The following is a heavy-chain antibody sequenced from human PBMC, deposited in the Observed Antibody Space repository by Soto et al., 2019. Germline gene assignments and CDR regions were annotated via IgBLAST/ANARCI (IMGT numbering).Heavy chain of an antibody. J-gene: IGHJ5*02. CDR1: GYTFTSYG. D-gene: IGHD2-15*01. CDR3: ARDQVVVAARWFDP. Sequence: AASVKVSSKASGYTFTSYGISWVRQAPGQGLEWMGWISAYNGNTNYAQKLQGRVTMTTDTSTSTAYMELRSLRSDDTAVYYCARDQVVVAARWFDPWGQGTLVTVSS. V-gene: IGHV1-18*01. CDR2: ISAYNGNT.